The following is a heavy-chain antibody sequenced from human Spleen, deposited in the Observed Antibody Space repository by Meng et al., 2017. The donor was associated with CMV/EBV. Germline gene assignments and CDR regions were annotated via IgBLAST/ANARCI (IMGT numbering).Heavy chain of an antibody. CDR2: INPNDGDT. V-gene: IGHV1-2*02. Sequence: SCTAACYTFSGYLINWLRQAPGEGLEWMGWINPNDGDTKYAERFRGRVTMTRDTSTNTAYMELDSLRFVDTAIYYCAKDESNGYTDYWGPGTLVTVSS. CDR3: AKDESNGYTDY. CDR1: CYTFSGYL. J-gene: IGHJ4*02. D-gene: IGHD5-18*01.